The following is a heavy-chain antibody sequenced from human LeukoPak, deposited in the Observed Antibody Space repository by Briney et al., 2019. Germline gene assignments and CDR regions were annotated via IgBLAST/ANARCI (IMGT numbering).Heavy chain of an antibody. J-gene: IGHJ1*01. CDR1: GYTFTGYY. V-gene: IGHV1-2*02. Sequence: GASVKVSCKASGYTFTGYYMHWVRQAPGQGLERMGWINPNSGGTNYAQKFQGRVTMTRDTSINTAYMELSRLRSDDTAVYYCARVGCSSTSCYEYFQHWGQGTLVTVSS. CDR2: INPNSGGT. D-gene: IGHD2-2*01. CDR3: ARVGCSSTSCYEYFQH.